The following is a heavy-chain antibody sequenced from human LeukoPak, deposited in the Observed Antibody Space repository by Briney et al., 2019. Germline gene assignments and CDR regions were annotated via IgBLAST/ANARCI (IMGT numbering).Heavy chain of an antibody. J-gene: IGHJ4*02. V-gene: IGHV3-11*01. CDR3: ARGLYYFDY. CDR1: GVTFSDNY. CDR2: ISTYGSTI. Sequence: GGSLRLSCAASGVTFSDNYVNWIRQAPGKGLEWISYISTYGSTINYADSVKGRFTISRDNAKNSVYLQMDSLRAEDTAVYYCARGLYYFDYWGQGTLVTVSS.